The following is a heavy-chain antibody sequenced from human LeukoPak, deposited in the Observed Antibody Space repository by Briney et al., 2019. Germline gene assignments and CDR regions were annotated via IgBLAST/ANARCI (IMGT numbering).Heavy chain of an antibody. V-gene: IGHV3-23*01. D-gene: IGHD3-22*01. CDR1: GLTFSSYA. CDR3: AKDGSYYYDSSGYYYVLVPGGYDAFDI. J-gene: IGHJ3*02. CDR2: ISGSGGST. Sequence: GGSLRLSCAASGLTFSSYAISWVRQAPGKGLEWVSAISGSGGSTYYADSVKGRFTISRDNSKNTLYLQMNSLRAEDTAVYYCAKDGSYYYDSSGYYYVLVPGGYDAFDIWGQGTMVTVSS.